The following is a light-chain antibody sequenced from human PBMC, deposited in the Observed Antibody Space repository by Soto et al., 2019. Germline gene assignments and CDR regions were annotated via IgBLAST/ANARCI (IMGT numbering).Light chain of an antibody. CDR1: QSLLHSDGKTD. Sequence: DIVMTQTPLSLSVTPGQPASISYKSSQSLLHSDGKTDLYWYLQKQGQPPQPLIDEVSNRFSGVPDRFSGSVSGTDFTVKISRVEAEDVGVYYCMQSIPLPLTFGGGTKVEIK. J-gene: IGKJ4*01. CDR3: MQSIPLPLT. V-gene: IGKV2D-29*01. CDR2: EVS.